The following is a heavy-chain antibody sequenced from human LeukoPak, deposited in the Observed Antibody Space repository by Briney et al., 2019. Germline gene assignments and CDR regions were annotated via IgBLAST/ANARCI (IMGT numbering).Heavy chain of an antibody. CDR2: ISGSGDNT. Sequence: PGGSLRLSCAASGFTFSSYAMSWVRQAPGKGLEWVSGISGSGDNTYYADSVKGRFTIYRDNSKNTLYLQMNSLRAEDTAVYYCAKDTGFGWPQDCWGQGTLVTVSS. CDR1: GFTFSSYA. CDR3: AKDTGFGWPQDC. V-gene: IGHV3-23*01. D-gene: IGHD6-19*01. J-gene: IGHJ4*02.